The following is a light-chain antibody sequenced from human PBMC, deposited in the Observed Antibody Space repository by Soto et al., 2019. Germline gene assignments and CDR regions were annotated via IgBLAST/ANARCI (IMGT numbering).Light chain of an antibody. J-gene: IGKJ1*01. CDR3: QQYGSSPRT. CDR1: QTFSSNY. CDR2: GAS. Sequence: EIVMTQSPATLSVSPGEGATLSCWASQTFSSNYLAWYQQRPGQAPRLIIYGASSRATGIPDRFSGSGSGTDFTLTISRLEPEDFAVYYCQQYGSSPRTFGQGTKVDIK. V-gene: IGKV3-20*01.